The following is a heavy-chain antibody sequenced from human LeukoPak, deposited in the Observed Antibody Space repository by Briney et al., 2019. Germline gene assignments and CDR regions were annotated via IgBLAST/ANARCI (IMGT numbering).Heavy chain of an antibody. J-gene: IGHJ4*02. CDR1: GFTFDDYT. D-gene: IGHD3-10*01. CDR3: AKDNGGWTGSGDYYFDY. V-gene: IGHV3-43*01. CDR2: ISWDGGST. Sequence: GGSLRLSCAASGFTFDDYTMHWVRQAPGKGLEWVSLISWDGGSTYYADSVKGRFTISRDNSKNSLYLQMNSLRTEDTALYYCAKDNGGWTGSGDYYFDYWGQGTLVTVSS.